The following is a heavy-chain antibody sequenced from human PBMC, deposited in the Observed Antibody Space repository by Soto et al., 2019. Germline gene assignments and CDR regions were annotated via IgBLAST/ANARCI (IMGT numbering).Heavy chain of an antibody. CDR1: GGTFSSYA. CDR2: IIPISGTA. CDR3: ARSQGSSTSLEIYYYYYYGMDV. Sequence: QVQLVQSGAEVKKPGSSVKVSCKASGGTFSSYAISWVRQAPGQGLEWMGGIIPISGTANYAQKFQGRVTITADESTSTAYMELGSLRSADAAVYYCARSQGSSTSLEIYYYYYYGMDVWGQGTTVTVSS. V-gene: IGHV1-69*01. J-gene: IGHJ6*02. D-gene: IGHD2-2*01.